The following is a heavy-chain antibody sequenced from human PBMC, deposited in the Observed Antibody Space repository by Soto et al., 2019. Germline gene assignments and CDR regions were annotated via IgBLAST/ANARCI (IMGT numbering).Heavy chain of an antibody. V-gene: IGHV3-21*01. CDR1: GFTFSSYS. D-gene: IGHD6-13*01. CDR3: ARDRRQQLVPFDY. J-gene: IGHJ4*02. CDR2: ISSSSSCI. Sequence: GGSLRLSCAASGFTFSSYSMNWVRQAPGKGLEWVSSISSSSSCIYYADSVKGRFTISRDNAKNSLYLQMNSLRAEDTAVYYCARDRRQQLVPFDYWGQGTLVTVSS.